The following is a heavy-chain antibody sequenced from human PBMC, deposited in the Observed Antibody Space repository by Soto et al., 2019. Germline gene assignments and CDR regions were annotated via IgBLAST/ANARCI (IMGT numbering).Heavy chain of an antibody. CDR1: GITLSNAW. Sequence: EVQLVESGGGLVKPGGSLRLSCAASGITLSNAWMTWVRQAPGKGLEWVGRIKSKADGSTTEYGSPVKDRFIISRDDSENTLDRQMHCLKTEDTAVYYCATPRPGSHGYGYWGQGTLVTVSS. CDR2: IKSKADGSTT. CDR3: ATPRPGSHGYGY. V-gene: IGHV3-15*01. J-gene: IGHJ4*02. D-gene: IGHD3-16*01.